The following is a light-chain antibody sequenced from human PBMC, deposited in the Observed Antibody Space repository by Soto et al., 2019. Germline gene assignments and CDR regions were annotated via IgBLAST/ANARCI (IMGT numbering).Light chain of an antibody. CDR1: QTIGAN. J-gene: IGKJ2*01. Sequence: DVQMTQSPSSLSASVGDSVTITCRASQTIGANLNWYRKKTGKAPTLLIYDATHLQSGVPSRFSGLGSGTDCNLTLTSXQPEDTATYFCQQSYTTVYTFGLGTKVDMK. CDR2: DAT. V-gene: IGKV1-39*01. CDR3: QQSYTTVYT.